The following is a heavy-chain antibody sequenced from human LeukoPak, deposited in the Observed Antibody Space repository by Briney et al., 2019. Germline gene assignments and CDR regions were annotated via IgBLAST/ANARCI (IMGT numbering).Heavy chain of an antibody. CDR2: IYYSGGT. CDR1: GDSISSYY. Sequence: SSETLSLTCTVSGDSISSYYWSWLRQPPGKGLEWIGYIYYSGGTDYNPSLKSRITISVDTSKNQFSLKLRSVTAADTAVYYCARHVTISGPYDASDIWGQGTMVTVSP. CDR3: ARHVTISGPYDASDI. D-gene: IGHD5-24*01. J-gene: IGHJ3*02. V-gene: IGHV4-59*08.